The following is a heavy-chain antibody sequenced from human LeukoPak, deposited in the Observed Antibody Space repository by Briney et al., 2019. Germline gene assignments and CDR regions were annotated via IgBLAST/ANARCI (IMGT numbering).Heavy chain of an antibody. CDR3: AKDVAHYMDV. CDR1: GFTFSRYW. V-gene: IGHV3-74*03. Sequence: PGGSLRLSCAASGFTFSRYWKQWVRQAPGKGLVWVSHINSDGSSTTYADSVKGRFTTSRDNAKNTLYLQMNSLRAEDTAVYYCAKDVAHYMDVWGKGTTVTVSS. CDR2: INSDGSST. J-gene: IGHJ6*03.